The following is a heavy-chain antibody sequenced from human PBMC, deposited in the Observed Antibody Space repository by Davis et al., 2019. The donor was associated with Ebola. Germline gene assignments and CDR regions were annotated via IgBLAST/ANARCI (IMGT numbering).Heavy chain of an antibody. CDR3: ARGAARYSGYDFTYYYYGMDV. CDR1: GGSISNFY. Sequence: PSETLSLTCTVSGGSISNFYWSWIRQPAGKGLEWIGRIYGSGSANYNPSLKSRVTMSVDTSKNQFSLKLDSVTAGDTAVYYCARGAARYSGYDFTYYYYGMDVWGQGTTVTVSS. CDR2: IYGSGSA. V-gene: IGHV4-4*07. D-gene: IGHD5-12*01. J-gene: IGHJ6*02.